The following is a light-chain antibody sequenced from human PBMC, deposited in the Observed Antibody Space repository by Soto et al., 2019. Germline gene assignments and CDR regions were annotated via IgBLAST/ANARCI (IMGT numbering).Light chain of an antibody. Sequence: DIQMTQSPSSLSASVGDRVTITCRASQGISNYLAWYQQKPGKVPKLLIYAASTLQSGVPSRFSGSGSGTDFTLTISSLQPEDVAAYYCQKYNSAPPGLTLGGGTKVDIK. CDR3: QKYNSAPPGLT. V-gene: IGKV1-27*01. J-gene: IGKJ4*01. CDR2: AAS. CDR1: QGISNY.